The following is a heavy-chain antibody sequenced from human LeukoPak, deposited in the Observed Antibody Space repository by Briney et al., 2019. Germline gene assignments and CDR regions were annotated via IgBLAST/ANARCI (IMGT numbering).Heavy chain of an antibody. CDR1: GGSLSSYY. J-gene: IGHJ3*02. CDR3: ARASDSCSGGSCYPDAFDI. CDR2: IYTSEST. Sequence: SETLSLTCTVSGGSLSSYYWSWIRQPAGKGLEWIGRIYTSESTNYNPSLKSRVTMSVDTSMNQFSLKLTSVTAADTAVYYCARASDSCSGGSCYPDAFDIWGQGTMVTVSS. D-gene: IGHD2-15*01. V-gene: IGHV4-4*07.